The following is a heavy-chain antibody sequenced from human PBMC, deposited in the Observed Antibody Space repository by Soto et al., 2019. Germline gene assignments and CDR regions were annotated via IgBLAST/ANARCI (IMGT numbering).Heavy chain of an antibody. CDR2: SHPDGRT. CDR3: ATGMDNAKIHH. D-gene: IGHD3-10*01. Sequence: EVQLVESGGDLVQPGGSLRLSCAASGFTVSLNFMSWVRQAPGKGLEWVSDSHPDGRTYYADSVKGRFTISRDNSKSTVSLEMNNLRVEDTAMYYCATGMDNAKIHHWGQGTLVTVSS. V-gene: IGHV3-66*01. CDR1: GFTVSLNF. J-gene: IGHJ1*01.